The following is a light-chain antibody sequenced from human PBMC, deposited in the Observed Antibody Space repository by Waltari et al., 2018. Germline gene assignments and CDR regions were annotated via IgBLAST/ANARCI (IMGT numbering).Light chain of an antibody. CDR1: QSVSSN. Sequence: EIVMTQSPATLSVSPGERATLSCRASQSVSSNLAWYQQRPGQAPRLLIYGASSRATGIPARFSGSGSGTEFTLTITSLQSEDFAVYDCQQYNTWPPKTFGGGTKVEIK. J-gene: IGKJ4*01. V-gene: IGKV3-15*01. CDR2: GAS. CDR3: QQYNTWPPKT.